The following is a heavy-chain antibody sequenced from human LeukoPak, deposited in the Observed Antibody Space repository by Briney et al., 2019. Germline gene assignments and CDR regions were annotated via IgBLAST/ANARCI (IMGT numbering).Heavy chain of an antibody. V-gene: IGHV1-46*01. J-gene: IGHJ6*03. CDR1: GYTFTSYY. Sequence: GASVKVSCKASGYTFTSYYMHWVRQAPGQGLEWMGIINPSGGSTSYAQKFQGRVTMTRDMSTSTVYMELSSLRSEDAAVYYCARDGIRLMDVWGKGTTVTVSS. CDR2: INPSGGST. D-gene: IGHD1-26*01. CDR3: ARDGIRLMDV.